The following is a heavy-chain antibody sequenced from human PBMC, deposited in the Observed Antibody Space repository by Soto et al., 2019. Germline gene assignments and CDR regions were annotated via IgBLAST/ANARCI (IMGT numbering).Heavy chain of an antibody. J-gene: IGHJ5*01. V-gene: IGHV1-18*01. CDR2: ISAYNGTT. Sequence: QVQLVQSGAEVKKSGASVKVSCKASGYSFTSFGISWMRQAPGQGLELVGWISAYNGTTNYAQKLQGRVTMTTDTTTSTVYMELRRLTSDDTAVYYCARAGRAGALFACWRQGTPVTVSS. D-gene: IGHD1-26*01. CDR3: ARAGRAGALFAC. CDR1: GYSFTSFG.